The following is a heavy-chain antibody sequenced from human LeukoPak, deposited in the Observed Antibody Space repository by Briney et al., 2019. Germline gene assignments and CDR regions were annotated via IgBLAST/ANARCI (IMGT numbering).Heavy chain of an antibody. D-gene: IGHD4-23*01. CDR3: ARVTADYGGNSPNFDY. CDR2: IYYSGST. J-gene: IGHJ4*02. CDR1: GGSISSYY. Sequence: SETLSLTCTVSGGSISSYYWSWIRQPPGKGLEWIGYIYYSGSTNYNPSLKSRVTISVDTSKNQFSLKLSSVTAADTAVYYCARVTADYGGNSPNFDYWGQGTLVTVSS. V-gene: IGHV4-59*12.